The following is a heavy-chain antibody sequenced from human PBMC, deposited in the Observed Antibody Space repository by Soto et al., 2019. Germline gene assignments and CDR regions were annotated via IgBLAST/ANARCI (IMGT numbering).Heavy chain of an antibody. V-gene: IGHV1-3*01. D-gene: IGHD2-15*01. CDR2: INAGNGNT. CDR3: ARILGYCSGGSCDY. J-gene: IGHJ4*02. Sequence: ASVKVSCKASGYTFTSYVMHWGRQAPGQRLEWMGWINAGNGNTKYSQKFQGRVTITRDTSASTAYMELSSLRSEDTAVYYCARILGYCSGGSCDYWGQGTLVTVSS. CDR1: GYTFTSYV.